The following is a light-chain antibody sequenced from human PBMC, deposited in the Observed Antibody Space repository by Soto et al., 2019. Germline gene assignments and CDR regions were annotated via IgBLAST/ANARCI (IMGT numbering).Light chain of an antibody. CDR2: GAS. CDR1: QSVSSY. V-gene: IGKV3D-15*01. CDR3: QQDYNYGT. Sequence: ETVMTQSPATLSLSPGERATLSCRASQSVSSYLAWYQQKPGQAPSLLIYGASTRATGIPARFSGSGSGTDFTLTISSLQPEDFAVYYCQQDYNYGTFGQGTKVDIK. J-gene: IGKJ1*01.